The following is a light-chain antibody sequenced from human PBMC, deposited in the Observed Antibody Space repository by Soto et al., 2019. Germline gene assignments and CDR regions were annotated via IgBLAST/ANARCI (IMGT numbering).Light chain of an antibody. J-gene: IGKJ2*01. CDR3: QQYANSPQYGNSPYT. CDR1: QSVSSY. CDR2: GTS. Sequence: EIVLTQTPGTLSLSPGERATLSCRASQSVSSYLAWHQQKPGQAPRLLIYGTSLRATGTPDRFSGRGSGTDFTLTISRLEPEDFAVYYCQQYANSPQYGNSPYTFGQGTKVEIK. V-gene: IGKV3-20*01.